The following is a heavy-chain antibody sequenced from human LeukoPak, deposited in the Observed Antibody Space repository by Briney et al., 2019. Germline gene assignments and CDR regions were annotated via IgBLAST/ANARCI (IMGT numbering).Heavy chain of an antibody. J-gene: IGHJ5*02. Sequence: KPSETLSLTCTISGYSITSNYYWAWIRQPPGKGLEWIGSISHSGSTYYNPSLKSRVTLSLDASENHFSLNLTSVTAADTAVYYCARGAYYDSSGYHVRAWGQGTLVTVSS. V-gene: IGHV4-38-2*02. D-gene: IGHD3-22*01. CDR2: ISHSGST. CDR1: GYSITSNYY. CDR3: ARGAYYDSSGYHVRA.